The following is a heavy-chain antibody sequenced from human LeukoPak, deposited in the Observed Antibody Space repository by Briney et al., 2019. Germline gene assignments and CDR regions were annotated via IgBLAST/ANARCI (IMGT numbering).Heavy chain of an antibody. CDR3: ARHINWAFDY. V-gene: IGHV5-51*01. J-gene: IGHJ4*02. D-gene: IGHD7-27*01. CDR2: IYPGGSNT. CDR1: GYSFINNW. Sequence: GESLQISCQGSGYSFINNWIGWVRQMPGKCLEWMAIIYPGGSNTIYSPSFQGQVTISADKSISTAYLQWSSLKASDTAMYYCARHINWAFDYWGQGILVTVSS.